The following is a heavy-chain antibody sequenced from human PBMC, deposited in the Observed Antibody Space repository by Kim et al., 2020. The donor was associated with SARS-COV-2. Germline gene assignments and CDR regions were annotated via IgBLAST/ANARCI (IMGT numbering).Heavy chain of an antibody. CDR3: ARDQGGYCSGGSCYVDY. V-gene: IGHV3-21*01. CDR2: ISSISSYI. CDR1: GFTFSSYS. J-gene: IGHJ4*02. D-gene: IGHD2-15*01. Sequence: GGSLRLSCAASGFTFSSYSMNWVRQAPGKGLEWVSSISSISSYIYYADSVKGRFTISRDNAKNSLYLQMNSLRAEDTAVYYCARDQGGYCSGGSCYVDYWGQGTLVTVSS.